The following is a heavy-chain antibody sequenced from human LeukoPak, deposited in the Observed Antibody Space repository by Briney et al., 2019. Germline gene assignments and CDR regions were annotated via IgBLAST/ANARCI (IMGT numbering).Heavy chain of an antibody. V-gene: IGHV1-69*04. Sequence: GASVKVSCKASGGTFSSYAISWVRQAPGQGLEWMGRIIPILGIANYAQKFQGRVTITADKSTSTAYMELSSLRSEDTAVYYCARDPLDTTGTQNWFDPWGQGTLVTVSS. D-gene: IGHD1-1*01. J-gene: IGHJ5*02. CDR2: IIPILGIA. CDR3: ARDPLDTTGTQNWFDP. CDR1: GGTFSSYA.